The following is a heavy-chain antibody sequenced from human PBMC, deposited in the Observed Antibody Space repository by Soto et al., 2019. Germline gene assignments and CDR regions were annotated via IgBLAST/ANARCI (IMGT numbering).Heavy chain of an antibody. V-gene: IGHV4-59*01. Sequence: QVQLHESGPGLVKPSETLSLTCTVSGDSINSYHWNWIRQPPGKGLEWIGYISYSGNTDYNRSLKSRVTISRDTSKNQFSLNLSSVTAADTAVYYCAKGWRRKMPLQFDPWGQGTLVTVSS. D-gene: IGHD2-15*01. CDR3: AKGWRRKMPLQFDP. CDR2: ISYSGNT. CDR1: GDSINSYH. J-gene: IGHJ5*02.